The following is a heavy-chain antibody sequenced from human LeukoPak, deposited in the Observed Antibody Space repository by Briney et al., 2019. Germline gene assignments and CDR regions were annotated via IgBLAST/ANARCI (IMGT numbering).Heavy chain of an antibody. J-gene: IGHJ5*02. Sequence: SETLSLTCAVWGYSLRSGYYWVWIRQPPGKGLEGIGYIFYTGSTFSNPSRKSRVTISVDPTKNPFSLRLSSVTAADTAVSYRARGRSERWIQIWSHWFAPWGQGTLVTVSS. D-gene: IGHD5-18*01. CDR3: ARGRSERWIQIWSHWFAP. CDR2: IFYTGST. V-gene: IGHV4-38-2*01. CDR1: GYSLRSGYY.